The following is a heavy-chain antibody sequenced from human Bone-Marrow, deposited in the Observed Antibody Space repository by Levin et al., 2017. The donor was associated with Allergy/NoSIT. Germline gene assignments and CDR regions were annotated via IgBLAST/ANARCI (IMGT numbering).Heavy chain of an antibody. D-gene: IGHD5-12*01. CDR3: LREGAHSAYDSLFVF. J-gene: IGHJ4*02. CDR1: GFTFSSYW. CDR2: INSDGTTT. Sequence: AGGSLRLSCAASGFTFSSYWMHWVRQVPGKGLVWVSRINSDGTTTNYADSVRGRFTISRDNARDTLSLQMNSLRAEDTAVYYCLREGAHSAYDSLFVFWGQGALVTVSS. V-gene: IGHV3-74*01.